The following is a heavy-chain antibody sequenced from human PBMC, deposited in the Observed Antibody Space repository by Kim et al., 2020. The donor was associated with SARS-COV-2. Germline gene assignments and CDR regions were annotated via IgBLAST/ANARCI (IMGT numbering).Heavy chain of an antibody. J-gene: IGHJ3*01. CDR3: ASPALRYFDWLESRGNALYL. D-gene: IGHD3-9*01. CDR2: IYYSGST. CDR1: GGSISSSSYY. Sequence: SETLSLTCTVSGGSISSSSYYWGWIRQPPGKGLEWIGSIYYSGSTYYNPSLKSRVTISVDTSKNQFSLKLSSVTAADTAVYYCASPALRYFDWLESRGNALYLWGQETMVTVSS. V-gene: IGHV4-39*01.